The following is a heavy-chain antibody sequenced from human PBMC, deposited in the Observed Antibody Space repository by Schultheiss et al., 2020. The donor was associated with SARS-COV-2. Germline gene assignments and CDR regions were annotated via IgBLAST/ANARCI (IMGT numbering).Heavy chain of an antibody. CDR2: MNPNSGNT. Sequence: ASVKVSCKASGYTFTSYDINWVRQATGQGLEWMGWMNPNSGNTGYAQKFQGRVTMTRNTSISTAYMELSSLRSEDTAVYYCARERGLKMVYAIPGGYYYYGMDVWGQGTTVTVSS. CDR1: GYTFTSYD. D-gene: IGHD2-8*01. J-gene: IGHJ6*02. V-gene: IGHV1-8*01. CDR3: ARERGLKMVYAIPGGYYYYGMDV.